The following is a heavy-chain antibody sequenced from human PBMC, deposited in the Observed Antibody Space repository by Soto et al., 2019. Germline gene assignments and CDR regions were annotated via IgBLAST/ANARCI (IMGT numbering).Heavy chain of an antibody. V-gene: IGHV3-9*01. Sequence: GGSLRLSCVASGFTVDDYAMHWVRQAPGKGLEWVSGISANGDNVDYSDSVKVRFTLSRDNAKNSLFLQMNSLRPEDTALYYCAKDMKWGGMTTIHYFDSWGQGP. J-gene: IGHJ4*02. CDR3: AKDMKWGGMTTIHYFDS. CDR1: GFTVDDYA. CDR2: ISANGDNV. D-gene: IGHD4-17*01.